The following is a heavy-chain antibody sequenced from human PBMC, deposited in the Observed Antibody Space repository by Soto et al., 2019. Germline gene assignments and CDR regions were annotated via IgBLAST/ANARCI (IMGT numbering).Heavy chain of an antibody. V-gene: IGHV1-2*02. CDR1: GYTFTGYY. CDR3: ARMVTKRYWYFDL. D-gene: IGHD2-21*02. CDR2: INPNSGGT. Sequence: ASVKVSCKASGYTFTGYYMHWVRQAPGQGLEWMGWINPNSGGTNYAQKFQGRVTMTRDTSISTAYMELSGLRSDDTAVYYCARMVTKRYWYFDLWGRGTLVTVSS. J-gene: IGHJ2*01.